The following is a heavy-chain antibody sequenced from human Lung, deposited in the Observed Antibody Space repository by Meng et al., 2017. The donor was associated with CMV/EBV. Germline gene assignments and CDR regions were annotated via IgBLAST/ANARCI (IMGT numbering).Heavy chain of an antibody. V-gene: IGHV3-74*01. CDR2: IRGDGNHT. Sequence: GGSLRLSCTATGFTFSDYWMHWVRQTPGKGLLWVSRIRGDGNHTIYGDSGKGRFTISRDNAKNTLYLQMNTLRVEDTAVYYCVRDGHSWNFDYWGQGSLVTVSS. CDR3: VRDGHSWNFDY. D-gene: IGHD6-13*01. CDR1: GFTFSDYW. J-gene: IGHJ4*02.